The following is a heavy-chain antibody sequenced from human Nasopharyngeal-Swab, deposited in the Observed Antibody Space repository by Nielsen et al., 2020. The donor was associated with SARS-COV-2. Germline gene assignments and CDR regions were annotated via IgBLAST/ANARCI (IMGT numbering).Heavy chain of an antibody. CDR1: GFTFSSYA. Sequence: GGSLRLSCAASGFTFSSYAMSWVRQAPGKGLEWVSAISGSGGSTYYADSVKGRFTISRDNAKNSLYLQMNSLRAEDTAVYYCARDQGVNYDFWSGYNNWFDPWGQGTLVTVSS. D-gene: IGHD3-3*01. CDR2: ISGSGGST. V-gene: IGHV3-23*01. J-gene: IGHJ5*02. CDR3: ARDQGVNYDFWSGYNNWFDP.